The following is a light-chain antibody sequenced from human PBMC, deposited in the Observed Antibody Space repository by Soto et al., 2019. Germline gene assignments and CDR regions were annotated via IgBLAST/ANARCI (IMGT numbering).Light chain of an antibody. CDR3: SSYTSSSTLV. V-gene: IGLV2-14*01. CDR2: EVS. J-gene: IGLJ1*01. CDR1: SSDDGGYNF. Sequence: QSALTQPASVSGSPGQSITISCTGTSSDDGGYNFVSWYQQHPGKAPKLMIFEVSHRPSGVSIRFSASKSGNTASLTISGLQAEDEADYYCSSYTSSSTLVFGTGTKVTVL.